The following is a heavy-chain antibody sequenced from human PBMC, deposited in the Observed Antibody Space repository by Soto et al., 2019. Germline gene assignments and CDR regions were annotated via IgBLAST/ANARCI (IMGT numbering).Heavy chain of an antibody. V-gene: IGHV3-30-3*01. D-gene: IGHD5-18*01. CDR2: ISYDENNK. CDR1: GFTFRSYH. J-gene: IGHJ5*02. CDR3: ARAMDAAMASKDNWFDP. Sequence: HPGGSLRLSCAASGFTFRSYHMHWVRQAPGKGLEWVASISYDENNKYYTDSEKGRFTISRDNSKNTLYLQMTSLRDEDTAVYYCARAMDAAMASKDNWFDPWGQGTLVTVSS.